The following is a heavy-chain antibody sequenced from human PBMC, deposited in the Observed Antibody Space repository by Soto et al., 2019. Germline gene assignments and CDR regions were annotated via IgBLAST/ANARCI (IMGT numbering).Heavy chain of an antibody. CDR3: ARAKSRGYSGYDWDT. J-gene: IGHJ4*02. D-gene: IGHD5-12*01. Sequence: PSETLSLTCFVSGGSISSYYWSWIRQPPGKGLEWIGYIYYSGSTNYNPSLKSRVTISVDTSKNQFSLKLSSVTAADTAVYYCARAKSRGYSGYDWDTWGQGNLVNVSS. CDR1: GGSISSYY. V-gene: IGHV4-59*01. CDR2: IYYSGST.